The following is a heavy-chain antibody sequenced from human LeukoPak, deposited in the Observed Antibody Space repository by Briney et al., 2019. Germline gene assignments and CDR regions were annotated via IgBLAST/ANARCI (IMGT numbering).Heavy chain of an antibody. J-gene: IGHJ4*02. Sequence: PSETLSLTCTASGGSISSSSYYWGWIRQPPGKGLEWIGSIYYSGSTYYNPSLKSRVTISVDTSKNQFSLKLSSVTAADTAVYYCARLTERGIVDYGGRGTLVTVS. V-gene: IGHV4-39*01. CDR3: ARLTERGIVDY. D-gene: IGHD3-22*01. CDR1: GGSISSSSYY. CDR2: IYYSGST.